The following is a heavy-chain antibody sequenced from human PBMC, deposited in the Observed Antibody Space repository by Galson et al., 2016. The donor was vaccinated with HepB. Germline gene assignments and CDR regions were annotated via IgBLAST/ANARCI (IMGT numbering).Heavy chain of an antibody. Sequence: SVKVSCKASGGTFSTDGLSWVRQAPGQGLEWMGGIVPMFGATNYAQKFQDRVTITADESTNTAYMEPSSLRSEDTAIYYCAREGCAGDCPKWFDPWGQGTLVTVSS. V-gene: IGHV1-69*13. J-gene: IGHJ5*01. CDR2: IVPMFGAT. CDR3: AREGCAGDCPKWFDP. CDR1: GGTFSTDG. D-gene: IGHD2-21*02.